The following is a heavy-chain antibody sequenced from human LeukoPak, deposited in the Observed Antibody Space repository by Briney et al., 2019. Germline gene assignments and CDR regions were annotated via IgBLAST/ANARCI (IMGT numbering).Heavy chain of an antibody. CDR3: ARGGVRGVIITHFDY. CDR1: GYTFTSYG. CDR2: ISAYNGNT. Sequence: ASVKVSCKASGYTFTSYGISWVRQAPGQGLEWMGWISAYNGNTNYAQKLQGRVTVTTDTSTSTAYMELRSLRSDDTAVYYWARGGVRGVIITHFDYWGQGTLVTVSS. V-gene: IGHV1-18*01. J-gene: IGHJ4*02. D-gene: IGHD3-10*01.